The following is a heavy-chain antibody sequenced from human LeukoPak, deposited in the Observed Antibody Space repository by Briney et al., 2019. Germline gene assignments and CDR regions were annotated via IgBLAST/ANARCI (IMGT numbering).Heavy chain of an antibody. J-gene: IGHJ4*02. D-gene: IGHD5-24*01. Sequence: SETLSLTCTVSGYSISSGYYWGWIRQPPGKGLEWIGGISHSGSTYYNPSLKSRVTISVDTSKNRFSLKLSSVTAADTAVYYCARGGEMATIREVYYFDYWGQGTLVTVSS. CDR1: GYSISSGYY. CDR2: ISHSGST. V-gene: IGHV4-38-2*02. CDR3: ARGGEMATIREVYYFDY.